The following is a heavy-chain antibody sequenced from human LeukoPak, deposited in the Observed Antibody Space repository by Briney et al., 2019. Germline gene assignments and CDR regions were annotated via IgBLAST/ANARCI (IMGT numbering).Heavy chain of an antibody. CDR1: GFTFSIYA. CDR2: ISANGGET. CDR3: VRDLGGF. J-gene: IGHJ4*02. V-gene: IGHV3-23*01. D-gene: IGHD3-16*01. Sequence: PGGSLRLSCAASGFTFSIYAMNWVRQAPGKGLEWVSSISANGGETHYADSVKGRFTISRDNAKSTLYLQMNSLRAGDTAVYYCVRDLGGFWGQGTLVTVSS.